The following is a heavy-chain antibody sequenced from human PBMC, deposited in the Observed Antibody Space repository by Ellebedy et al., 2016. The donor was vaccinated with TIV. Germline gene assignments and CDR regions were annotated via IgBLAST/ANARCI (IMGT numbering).Heavy chain of an antibody. V-gene: IGHV3-74*01. CDR2: INSDGSST. D-gene: IGHD3-10*01. J-gene: IGHJ4*02. CDR1: GFTFSSYW. CDR3: ARSGYYGSGSFDY. Sequence: GESLKISXAASGFTFSSYWMHWVRQAPGKGLVWVSRINSDGSSTSYADSVKGRFTISRDNAKNTLYLQMNSLRAEDTAVYYCARSGYYGSGSFDYWGQGTLVTVSS.